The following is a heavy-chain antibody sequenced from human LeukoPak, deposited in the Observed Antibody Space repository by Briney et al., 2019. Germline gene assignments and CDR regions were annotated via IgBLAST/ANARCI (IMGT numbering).Heavy chain of an antibody. V-gene: IGHV1-58*01. CDR1: GFTFTSSA. J-gene: IGHJ6*04. Sequence: GTSVKVSCKASGFTFTSSAVQWVRQARGQRLEWIGWIVVGSGNTNYAQKFQERVTITRDMSTSTAYMELGSLRSEDTAVYYCAADFRITTAENYDYYYGMDVWGKGTTVTVSS. D-gene: IGHD3-10*01. CDR2: IVVGSGNT. CDR3: AADFRITTAENYDYYYGMDV.